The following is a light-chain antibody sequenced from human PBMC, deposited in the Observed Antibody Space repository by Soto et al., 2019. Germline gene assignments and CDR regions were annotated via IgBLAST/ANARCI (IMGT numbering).Light chain of an antibody. V-gene: IGLV2-11*01. J-gene: IGLJ2*01. CDR2: DVS. CDR1: SSDVGGYNY. CDR3: CSYAGSYSWV. Sequence: QSALTQPRSVSGSPGQSVTISCTGTSSDVGGYNYVSWYQQHPGIAPQLIIYDVSQRPSGVPDRFSGSKSGNTASLTISGLQAEDEADYYCCSYAGSYSWVFGGGTKLTVL.